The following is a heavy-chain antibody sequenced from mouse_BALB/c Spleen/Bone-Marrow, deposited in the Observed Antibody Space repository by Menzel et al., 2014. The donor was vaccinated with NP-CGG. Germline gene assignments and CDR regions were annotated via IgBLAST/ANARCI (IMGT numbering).Heavy chain of an antibody. CDR2: IYPSDSYT. J-gene: IGHJ2*01. Sequence: VQRVESGAELVRPGASVKLSCKASGYTFTSYWINWVKPRPGQGLEWIGNIYPSDSYTNYNQKFKDKATLTVDKSSSTAYMQLSSPTSEDSAVYCCTREGYYGSSYVDYWGQGTTLTVSS. D-gene: IGHD1-1*01. CDR1: GYTFTSYW. CDR3: TREGYYGSSYVDY. V-gene: IGHV1-69*02.